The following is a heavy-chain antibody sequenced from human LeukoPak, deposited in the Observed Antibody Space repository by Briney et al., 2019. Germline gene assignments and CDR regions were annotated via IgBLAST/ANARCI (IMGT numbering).Heavy chain of an antibody. CDR2: ISGSAHKI. V-gene: IGHV3-23*01. D-gene: IGHD5-18*01. Sequence: GGSLRLSCVASGNTFSNYAVSWVRQAPEKGLDWVSVISGSAHKIRYADSVKGRFAISRDNSENIVYLQMNNLRVEDTAVYYCAGRPTGYSSGYIHWGQGTLVTVSS. CDR1: GNTFSNYA. CDR3: AGRPTGYSSGYIH. J-gene: IGHJ4*02.